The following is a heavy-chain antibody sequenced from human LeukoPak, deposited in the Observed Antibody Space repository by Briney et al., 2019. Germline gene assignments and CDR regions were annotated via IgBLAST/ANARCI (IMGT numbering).Heavy chain of an antibody. CDR1: GFTFSSYE. CDR3: AREKHYYDSSGYYYRGYYYYGMDV. V-gene: IGHV3-48*03. D-gene: IGHD3-22*01. Sequence: PGGSLRLSCAASGFTFSSYEMNGGRQAPGKGLEGVSYISRSGRTIYYADSVKGRFTISRDNAKNSLSLQMNSLRAEDTAVYYCAREKHYYDSSGYYYRGYYYYGMDVWGQGTTVTVSS. J-gene: IGHJ6*02. CDR2: ISRSGRTI.